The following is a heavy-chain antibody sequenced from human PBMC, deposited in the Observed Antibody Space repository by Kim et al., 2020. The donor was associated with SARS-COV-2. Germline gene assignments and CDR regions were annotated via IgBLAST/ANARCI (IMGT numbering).Heavy chain of an antibody. Sequence: ASVKVSCKASGYILTTYAIIWVRQAPGQGLEWMGWINTKTGNPEYAQGFTGRFAFSMDTSVNTAYLQISSLKAEDTAIYFCTKDVGLAAAGLHGMDVWGQGTTVTVTS. J-gene: IGHJ6*02. CDR1: GYILTTYA. CDR2: INTKTGNP. V-gene: IGHV7-4-1*02. D-gene: IGHD6-13*01. CDR3: TKDVGLAAAGLHGMDV.